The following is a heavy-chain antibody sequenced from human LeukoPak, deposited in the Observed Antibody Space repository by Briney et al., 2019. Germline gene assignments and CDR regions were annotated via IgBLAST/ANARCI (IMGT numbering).Heavy chain of an antibody. D-gene: IGHD3-22*01. V-gene: IGHV1-69*04. CDR2: IVPILNIT. CDR1: RGTFSKYA. Sequence: SVKVSCKASRGTFSKYAISWVRQAPGQGLEWMGRIVPILNITHYAQKFQGRVTIAADKSTSTAYMELSSLRSEDTAVYYCARDDDRAREIDYWGQGTLVTVSS. CDR3: ARDDDRAREIDY. J-gene: IGHJ4*02.